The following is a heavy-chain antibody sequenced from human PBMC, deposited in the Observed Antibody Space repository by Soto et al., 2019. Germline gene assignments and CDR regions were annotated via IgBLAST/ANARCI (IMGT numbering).Heavy chain of an antibody. Sequence: SVKVSCKASGGSFSSYAISWVRQAPGQRLEWMGGIIPIFGTANYAQKFQGRVTITADESTSTAYMELSSLRSEDTAVYYCAIDVTLTYYYESSGYSGASWVAFFIWGR. J-gene: IGHJ2*01. V-gene: IGHV1-69*13. CDR1: GGSFSSYA. D-gene: IGHD3-22*01. CDR2: IIPIFGTA. CDR3: AIDVTLTYYYESSGYSGASWVAFFI.